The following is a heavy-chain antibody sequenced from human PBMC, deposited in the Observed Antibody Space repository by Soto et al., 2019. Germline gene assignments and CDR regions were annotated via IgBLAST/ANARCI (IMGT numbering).Heavy chain of an antibody. CDR2: IYPGDSDT. Sequence: VESLKISCKGSGYSFTSYWIGWVRQMPGKGLEWMGIIYPGDSDTRYSPSFQGQVTISADKSISTAYLQWSSLKASDTAMYYCARHGWDIVATILDGVWFDPWGQGTLVTVSS. J-gene: IGHJ5*02. D-gene: IGHD5-12*01. V-gene: IGHV5-51*01. CDR1: GYSFTSYW. CDR3: ARHGWDIVATILDGVWFDP.